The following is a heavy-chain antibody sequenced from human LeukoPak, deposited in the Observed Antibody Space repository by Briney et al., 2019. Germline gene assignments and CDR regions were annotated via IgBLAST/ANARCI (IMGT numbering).Heavy chain of an antibody. CDR2: IYYSGST. Sequence: SETLSLTCTVSGGSISSHYWSWIRQPPGKGLEWIGYIYYSGSTNYNPSLKSRVTISVDTSKNQFSLKLSSVTAADTAVYYCARLTIRRAFDIWGQGTMVTVSS. J-gene: IGHJ3*02. D-gene: IGHD3-10*01. CDR3: ARLTIRRAFDI. V-gene: IGHV4-59*11. CDR1: GGSISSHY.